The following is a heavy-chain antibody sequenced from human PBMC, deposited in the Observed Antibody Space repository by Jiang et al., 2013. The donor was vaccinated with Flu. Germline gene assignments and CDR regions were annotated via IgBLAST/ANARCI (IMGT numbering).Heavy chain of an antibody. CDR2: LTPNTGKS. Sequence: NWVRQALDKGLSGWDGLTPNTGKSTYAQGFTGRFVFSLDTAVNTAYLQISSLVAEDTAVYYCARSLQPSYEWELMLFYFDFWGQGTLVTVSS. J-gene: IGHJ4*02. D-gene: IGHD1-26*01. CDR3: ARSLQPSYEWELMLFYFDF. V-gene: IGHV7-4-1*02.